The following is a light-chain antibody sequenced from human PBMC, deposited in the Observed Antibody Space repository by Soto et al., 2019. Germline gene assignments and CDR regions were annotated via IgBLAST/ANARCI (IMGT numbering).Light chain of an antibody. V-gene: IGKV3-20*01. CDR2: VAS. J-gene: IGKJ1*01. CDR3: QKYGSSPCT. Sequence: DIVLTQSPGTLSLSPGERATLSCRASQSVSSSYLAWYQQKPGQPPSPLIYVASSRAIGIPDRFSGSGSGTDFTLTISRLEPEDFAVYYCQKYGSSPCTFGQGTKVEIK. CDR1: QSVSSSY.